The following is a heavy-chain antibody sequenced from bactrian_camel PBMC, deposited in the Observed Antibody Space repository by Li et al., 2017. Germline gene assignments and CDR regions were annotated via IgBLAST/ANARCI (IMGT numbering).Heavy chain of an antibody. D-gene: IGHD5*01. CDR2: ILSSDGST. CDR3: TNHNAGFEY. CDR1: GFTFSSVD. J-gene: IGHJ4*01. V-gene: IGHV3S40*01. Sequence: DVQLVESGGGLVQPGGSLNLSCAASGFTFSSVDMNWVRQSPRKGLEWISGILSSDGSTYYADSVKGRSAISRDNAKNTVYLQLNSLKSEDTAMYYCTNHNAGFEYWGQGTQVTVS.